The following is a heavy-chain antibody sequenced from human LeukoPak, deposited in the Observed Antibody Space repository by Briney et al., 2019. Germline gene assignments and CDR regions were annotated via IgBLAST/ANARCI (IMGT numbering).Heavy chain of an antibody. Sequence: GGSLRLSCAASGFTFSSYAMSWVRQAPGKGLEWVSAISGSGGSTYYADSVKGQFTISRDNSKNTLYLQLNSLRAEDTAVYYCARDMPTVTTGDYWGQGTLVTVSS. CDR1: GFTFSSYA. CDR2: ISGSGGST. J-gene: IGHJ4*02. D-gene: IGHD4-17*01. V-gene: IGHV3-23*01. CDR3: ARDMPTVTTGDY.